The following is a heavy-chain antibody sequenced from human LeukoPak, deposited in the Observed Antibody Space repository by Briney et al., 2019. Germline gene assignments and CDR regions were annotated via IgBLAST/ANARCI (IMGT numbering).Heavy chain of an antibody. CDR2: IKQDGSEK. CDR1: GFTFSSYW. D-gene: IGHD3-9*01. V-gene: IGHV3-7*01. Sequence: GGSLRLSCAASGFTFSSYWMSWVRQAPGKGLEWVANIKQDGSEKYYVDSVKGRFTISRDNAKNSLYLQMNSLRAEDTAVYYCARGTWLRYFDWLLPFDYWGQGTLVTVSS. CDR3: ARGTWLRYFDWLLPFDY. J-gene: IGHJ4*02.